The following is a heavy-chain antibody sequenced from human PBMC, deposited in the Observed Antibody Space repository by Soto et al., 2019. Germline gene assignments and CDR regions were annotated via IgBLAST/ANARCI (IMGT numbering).Heavy chain of an antibody. CDR1: GGTFSSYA. Sequence: GASVKVSCKASGGTFSSYAISWVRQAPGQGLEWMGGIIPIFGTANYAQKFQGRVTITADKSTSTAYMELSSLRSEDTAVYYCARAPPLLWFGEGRYYYYYGMDVWGQGTTVTVSS. CDR3: ARAPPLLWFGEGRYYYYYGMDV. V-gene: IGHV1-69*06. D-gene: IGHD3-10*01. J-gene: IGHJ6*02. CDR2: IIPIFGTA.